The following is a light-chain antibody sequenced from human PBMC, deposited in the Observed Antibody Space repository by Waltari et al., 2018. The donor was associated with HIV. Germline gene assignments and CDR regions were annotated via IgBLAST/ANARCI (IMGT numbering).Light chain of an antibody. J-gene: IGKJ4*01. CDR2: AAS. CDR3: QQSYSTLLT. CDR1: QRISSY. V-gene: IGKV1-39*01. Sequence: DIQMTQSPSSVSASVGGSVTITCRASQRISSYLNWYQQKPGKAPKRLIYAASSLQSGVPSRFSGSGSGTDFTLTISRLQPEDFATYYCQQSYSTLLTFGGGTKVEIK.